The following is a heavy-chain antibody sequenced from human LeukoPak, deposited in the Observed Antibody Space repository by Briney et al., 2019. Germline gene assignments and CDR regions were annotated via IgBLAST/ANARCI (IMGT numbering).Heavy chain of an antibody. J-gene: IGHJ4*02. CDR2: SSAYKGST. D-gene: IGHD3-22*01. V-gene: IGHV1-18*01. CDR1: GYTFTGYG. CDR3: ARADSGGYYVAYCY. Sequence: ASVKVCCKASGYTFTGYGIIWVRQAPGQGLEWLGWSSAYKGSTKYPQMFQGRVTVTTDTSTSTACMELRSLRSDDTAVYYCARADSGGYYVAYCYWGQGTLVTVSS.